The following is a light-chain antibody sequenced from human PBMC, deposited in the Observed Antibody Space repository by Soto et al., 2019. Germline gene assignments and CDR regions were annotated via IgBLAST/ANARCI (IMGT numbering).Light chain of an antibody. CDR3: QAWDSSTGGV. CDR1: KLGDKY. J-gene: IGLJ3*02. Sequence: SYELTQPPSVSVSPGQTASITCSGDKLGDKYACWYQQKPGQSPVLVIYQDSKRPSGIPERFSGSNSGSTATLTISGTQAMDEADYYCQAWDSSTGGVFGGGTKLTVL. V-gene: IGLV3-1*01. CDR2: QDS.